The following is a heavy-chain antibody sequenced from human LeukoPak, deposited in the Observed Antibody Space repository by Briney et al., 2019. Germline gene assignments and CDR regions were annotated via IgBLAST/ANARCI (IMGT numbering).Heavy chain of an antibody. CDR1: GYTFTGYY. J-gene: IGHJ4*02. Sequence: ASVKVSCKASGYTFTGYYMHWVRQAPGQGLEWMGWINPNSGGTNYAQKFQGWATMTRDTSISTAYMELSRLRSDDTAVYYCARDRRSSGWQVFDYWGQGTLVTVSS. V-gene: IGHV1-2*04. D-gene: IGHD6-19*01. CDR2: INPNSGGT. CDR3: ARDRRSSGWQVFDY.